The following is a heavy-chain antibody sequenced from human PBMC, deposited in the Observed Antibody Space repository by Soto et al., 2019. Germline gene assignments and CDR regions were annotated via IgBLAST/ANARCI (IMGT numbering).Heavy chain of an antibody. J-gene: IGHJ6*02. CDR1: GFTFSSYA. CDR2: ISYDGSNK. V-gene: IGHV3-30-3*01. D-gene: IGHD3-10*01. CDR3: ARDDRGGEYYYYGMDV. Sequence: GGSLRLCCAASGFTFSSYAMHWVRQAPGKGLEWVAVISYDGSNKYYADSVKGRFTISRDNSKNTLYLQMNSLRAEDTAVYYCARDDRGGEYYYYGMDVWGQGTTVTVSS.